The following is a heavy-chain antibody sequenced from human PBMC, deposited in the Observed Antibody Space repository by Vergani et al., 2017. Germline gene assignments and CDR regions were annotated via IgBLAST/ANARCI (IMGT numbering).Heavy chain of an antibody. J-gene: IGHJ4*02. CDR1: GFIFSDYY. V-gene: IGHV3-11*04. CDR3: ASSTGSSSWHYYFDY. CDR2: ISDGGETK. Sequence: QVQLVASGGGLVRPGGSLRLSCAASGFIFSDYYMTWIRQTPGKGLEWLAHISDGGETKMYAESLKGRFTVSRDNTKNSLYLQMNSLRAEDTAVYYCASSTGSSSWHYYFDYWGQGTLVTVSS. D-gene: IGHD6-13*01.